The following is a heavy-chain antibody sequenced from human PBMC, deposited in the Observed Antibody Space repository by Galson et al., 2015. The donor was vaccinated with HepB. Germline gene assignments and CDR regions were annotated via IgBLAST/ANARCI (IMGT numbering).Heavy chain of an antibody. D-gene: IGHD4-17*01. CDR3: AHSLTTVTFKVLADYFDY. CDR1: GFSLRTSGVG. J-gene: IGHJ4*02. V-gene: IGHV2-5*02. Sequence: PALVKPTQTLTLTCTFSGFSLRTSGVGVGWIRQPPGKALEWLALIYWDDDKRYSPSLKSRLTITKDTSKNQVVLTMTNMDPVDTATYYCAHSLTTVTFKVLADYFDYWGQGTLVTVSS. CDR2: IYWDDDK.